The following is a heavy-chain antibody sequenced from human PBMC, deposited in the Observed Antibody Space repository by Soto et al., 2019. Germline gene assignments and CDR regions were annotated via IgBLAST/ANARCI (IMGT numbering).Heavy chain of an antibody. J-gene: IGHJ4*02. CDR1: GFPFGENA. V-gene: IGHV3-23*01. CDR3: AKEDTSSGSLDY. Sequence: GGSLRLSCAASGFPFGENAMSWVRQAPGKGLEWVSGISDSGATTYYADSVRGRFTISRDNSKNTLYLQMKSLRAEDSASYYCAKEDTSSGSLDYWGQGALVTVYS. D-gene: IGHD6-19*01. CDR2: ISDSGATT.